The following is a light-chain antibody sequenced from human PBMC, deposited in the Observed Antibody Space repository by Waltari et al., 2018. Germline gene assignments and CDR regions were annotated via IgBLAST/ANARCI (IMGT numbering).Light chain of an antibody. CDR2: YDD. CDR1: SSNIRDSA. Sequence: QSALTQPPSVSGAPRQRVPLSCSGTSSNIRDSAVNWYQQPPGKPPKLVIYYDDLVPSGVSDRFSGSKSGSSASLAISGLQSEDEAVYFCAAWDISLNNLLFGGGTKLTVL. V-gene: IGLV1-36*01. CDR3: AAWDISLNNLL. J-gene: IGLJ2*01.